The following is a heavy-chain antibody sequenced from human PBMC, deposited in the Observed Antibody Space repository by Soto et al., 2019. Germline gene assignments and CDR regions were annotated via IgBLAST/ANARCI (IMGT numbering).Heavy chain of an antibody. CDR3: AIHAPDLSGWANRNDY. CDR1: GVSLSSSAYH. CDR2: IYYTGSA. J-gene: IGHJ4*02. D-gene: IGHD6-19*01. V-gene: IGHV4-39*01. Sequence: QVQLQESGPGLVKPSETLSLTCTVSGVSLSSSAYHWGWFRQPPVMGLEWIGTIYYTGSAHYSPSPRRRLTVAVETSKKQFYVKVASVTAADTGHYYSAIHAPDLSGWANRNDYWGQGTLVTVSS.